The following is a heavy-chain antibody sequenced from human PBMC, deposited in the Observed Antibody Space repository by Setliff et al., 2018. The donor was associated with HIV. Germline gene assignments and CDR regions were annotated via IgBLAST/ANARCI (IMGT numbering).Heavy chain of an antibody. CDR1: GFTFSDHY. V-gene: IGHV3-30*18. J-gene: IGHJ4*02. CDR2: MSYDGSTK. Sequence: PGGSLRLSCAASGFTFSDHYMSWIRQAPGKGLEWVGLMSYDGSTKYYADSVKGRFTISRDDSKNTLYLQMNSLRVEDTAVYYCAKDMASDLVHLFDYWGQGALVTVSS. CDR3: AKDMASDLVHLFDY. D-gene: IGHD3-10*01.